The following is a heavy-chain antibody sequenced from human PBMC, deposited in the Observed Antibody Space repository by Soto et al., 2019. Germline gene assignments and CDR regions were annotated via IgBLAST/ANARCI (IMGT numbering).Heavy chain of an antibody. J-gene: IGHJ1*01. CDR3: ARLPNKSPHN. CDR1: GFTFSSYW. V-gene: IGHV3-74*01. CDR2: ISTDASST. Sequence: EVQLVESGGGLVQPGGSLRLSCAASGFTFSSYWMHWVRKAPGKGLVWVSSISTDASSTSYADPVKGRFTISRDNAKNTLYLHMYSVRAEDTAVYYCARLPNKSPHNWGQGTLVIVSP.